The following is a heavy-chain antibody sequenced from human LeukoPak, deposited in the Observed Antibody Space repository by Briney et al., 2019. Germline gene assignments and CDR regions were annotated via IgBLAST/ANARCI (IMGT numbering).Heavy chain of an antibody. CDR2: IRNKANIYAT. D-gene: IGHD5-18*01. V-gene: IGHV3-73*01. J-gene: IGHJ2*01. Sequence: GGSLRLSCAASGIVFSGSAMHWVRQASGKGLEWVGRIRNKANIYATAYSASVEGRFTTSRDDSKNTAYLQMNSLKTEDTAMYYCASHVDTPMVKYWYFDLWGRGTLVTVSS. CDR1: GIVFSGSA. CDR3: ASHVDTPMVKYWYFDL.